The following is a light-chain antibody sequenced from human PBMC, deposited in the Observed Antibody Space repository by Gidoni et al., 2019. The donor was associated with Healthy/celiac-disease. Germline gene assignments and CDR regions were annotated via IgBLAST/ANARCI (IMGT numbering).Light chain of an antibody. CDR1: QSISSY. V-gene: IGKV1-39*01. CDR3: QQSYSTPRT. Sequence: DIQMTQSPSSLSASVGDRFTITCRASQSISSYLNCYQQKPGKAPKLQIYAASSLQSGVPSRFRDSRSETDFTLTISSLQPGDFATYYCQQSYSTPRTFGQGTKVEIK. J-gene: IGKJ1*01. CDR2: AAS.